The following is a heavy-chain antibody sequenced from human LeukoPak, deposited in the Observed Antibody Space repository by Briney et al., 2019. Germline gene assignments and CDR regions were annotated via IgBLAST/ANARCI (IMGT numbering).Heavy chain of an antibody. D-gene: IGHD3-22*01. CDR1: GFTFSSYW. V-gene: IGHV3-7*01. CDR2: IKQDGSEK. CDR3: AGDSTGYQADY. Sequence: QPGRSLRLSCAASGFTFSSYWMTWVRQAPGKGLEWVANIKQDGSEKYYVDSVKGRFTISRDNAKNSLSLQMNSLRAEDTAVYYCAGDSTGYQADYWGQGTLVTVSS. J-gene: IGHJ4*02.